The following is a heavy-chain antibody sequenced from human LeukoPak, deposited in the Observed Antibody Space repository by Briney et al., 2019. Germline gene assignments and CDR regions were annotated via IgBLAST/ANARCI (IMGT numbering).Heavy chain of an antibody. CDR1: GFTFSDYA. Sequence: GGSLRLSCAASGFTFSDYAMSWVRQAPGKGLEWVASICDDDSTHYVDSVKGRFTISRDNSKNTLFLQMNSLRGEDTAAYCCAKVSRGSCYSASDFWGQGALVTVSS. J-gene: IGHJ4*02. CDR2: ICDDDST. CDR3: AKVSRGSCYSASDF. V-gene: IGHV3-23*01. D-gene: IGHD2-15*01.